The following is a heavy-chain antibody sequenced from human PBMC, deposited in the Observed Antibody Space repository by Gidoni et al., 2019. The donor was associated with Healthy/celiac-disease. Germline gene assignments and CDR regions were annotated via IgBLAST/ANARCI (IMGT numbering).Heavy chain of an antibody. Sequence: EVQLVESGGGLVQPGRSLRLSCAASGFTFDDYAMPWVRQAPGKGLEWVSGISWNSGSIGYADSVKGRFTISRDNAKNSLYLQMNSLRAEDTALYYCAKDVKDYYDSSGYYNYMDVWGKGTTVTVSS. D-gene: IGHD3-22*01. CDR3: AKDVKDYYDSSGYYNYMDV. J-gene: IGHJ6*03. CDR2: ISWNSGSI. V-gene: IGHV3-9*01. CDR1: GFTFDDYA.